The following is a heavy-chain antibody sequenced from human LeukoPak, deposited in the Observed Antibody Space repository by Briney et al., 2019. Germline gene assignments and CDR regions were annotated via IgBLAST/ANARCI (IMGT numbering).Heavy chain of an antibody. Sequence: PGGSLRLSCAASGFTVSSNYMSWVRQAPGKGLEWVSVIYSGGSTYYADSVKGRFTISRDKSKNTLYLQMNSLRAEDTAVYYCARDGSGLTYYYYYYMDVWGKGTTVTVSS. J-gene: IGHJ6*03. CDR3: ARDGSGLTYYYYYYMDV. V-gene: IGHV3-53*01. D-gene: IGHD3-3*01. CDR1: GFTVSSNY. CDR2: IYSGGST.